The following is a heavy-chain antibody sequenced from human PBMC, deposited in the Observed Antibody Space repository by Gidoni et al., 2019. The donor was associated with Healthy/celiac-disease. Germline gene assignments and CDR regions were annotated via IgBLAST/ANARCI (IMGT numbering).Heavy chain of an antibody. CDR3: ARGDSSSVRNYFDY. CDR2: IWYDGSNK. J-gene: IGHJ4*02. Sequence: QVQLVESGGGVVQPGRSLRLSCAASGFPFSSYGMHWVRQAPGKGLEWVAVIWYDGSNKYYADSVKGRFTISRDNSKNTLYLQMNSLRAEDTAVYYCARGDSSSVRNYFDYWGQGTLVTVSS. D-gene: IGHD6-6*01. CDR1: GFPFSSYG. V-gene: IGHV3-33*01.